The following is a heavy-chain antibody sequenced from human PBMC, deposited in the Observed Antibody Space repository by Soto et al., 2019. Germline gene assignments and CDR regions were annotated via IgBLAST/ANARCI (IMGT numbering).Heavy chain of an antibody. CDR3: AKGIYCSGSTCYSGFDY. J-gene: IGHJ4*02. CDR2: ITWDGGRT. CDR1: GFTFYDYA. Sequence: GGSLRLSCTASGFTFYDYAMHWVRQAPGKGLEWVSLITWDGGRTYYADSVKGRFTISRDNSKNSLYLQMNSLTAEDTALYYCAKGIYCSGSTCYSGFDYWGQGTLVTVSS. D-gene: IGHD2-15*01. V-gene: IGHV3-43D*04.